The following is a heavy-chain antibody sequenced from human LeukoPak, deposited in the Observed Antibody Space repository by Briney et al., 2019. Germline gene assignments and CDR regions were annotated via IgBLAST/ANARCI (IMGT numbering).Heavy chain of an antibody. V-gene: IGHV3-7*03. J-gene: IGHJ4*02. D-gene: IGHD1-1*01. Sequence: PGGSLRLSCVVSGFTFSESWMSWVRQDPGKGLGWVASLNLDGSDKYYVDSVKGRFTISRDNAKNSLYLQMDSLRVEDTAVHYCAEGKRYPDYWGQGTLVTVSS. CDR2: LNLDGSDK. CDR1: GFTFSESW. CDR3: AEGKRYPDY.